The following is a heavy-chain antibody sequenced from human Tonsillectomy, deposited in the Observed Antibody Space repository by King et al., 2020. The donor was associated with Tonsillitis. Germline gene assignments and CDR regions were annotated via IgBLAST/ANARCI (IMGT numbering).Heavy chain of an antibody. D-gene: IGHD6-19*01. CDR1: SGSISSASYY. J-gene: IGHJ6*03. CDR3: ARIQWLANYYYYYMDV. CDR2: VYYSGST. Sequence: LQLQESGPGLVKPSETLSLTCTVSSGSISSASYYWGWIRLPPGMGLEWIGSVYYSGSTYYNPSLNSRVTISVETSKNQFSLKLSSVTAADTAVYYCARIQWLANYYYYYMDVWGKGTTVTVSS. V-gene: IGHV4-39*01.